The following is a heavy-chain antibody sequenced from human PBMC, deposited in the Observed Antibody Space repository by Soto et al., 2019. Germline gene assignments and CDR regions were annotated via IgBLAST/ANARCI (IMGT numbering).Heavy chain of an antibody. D-gene: IGHD3-16*01. CDR3: ATDTSMFGGRVADTPWFET. Sequence: SVKVSCKASGGTLSSIAISWVRQAPGLGLEWMGRIVPIFGTTDNAQKFQGRVTITADEYTGTVYMEMTSLSSEDTAMYYCATDTSMFGGRVADTPWFETWGQGTLVTVSS. CDR1: GGTLSSIA. V-gene: IGHV1-69*13. J-gene: IGHJ5*02. CDR2: IVPIFGTT.